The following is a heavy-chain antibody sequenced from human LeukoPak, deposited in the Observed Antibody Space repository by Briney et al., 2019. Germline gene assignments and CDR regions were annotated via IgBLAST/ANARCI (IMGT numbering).Heavy chain of an antibody. CDR2: INPSDGST. Sequence: ASVKVSCKASGYTFTSYYMHWVRQAPGQGLEWMGIINPSDGSTSYAQKFQGRVTMTRDMSASTVYMELSSLRSEDTAVYYCARDRRYSSSSLTYYYYMDVWGKGTTVTVSS. J-gene: IGHJ6*03. D-gene: IGHD6-6*01. CDR1: GYTFTSYY. V-gene: IGHV1-46*01. CDR3: ARDRRYSSSSLTYYYYMDV.